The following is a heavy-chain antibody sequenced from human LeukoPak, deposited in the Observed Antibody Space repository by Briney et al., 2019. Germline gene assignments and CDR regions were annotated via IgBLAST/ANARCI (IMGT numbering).Heavy chain of an antibody. V-gene: IGHV1-8*02. CDR3: ARARELGSKTKYYFDY. CDR1: GYTFISYD. J-gene: IGHJ4*02. Sequence: GASVKVSCKASGYTFISYDINWVRQVTGQGLEWMGWMNPNSGNTGYAQKFQGRVTMTRDMSTRTVYMELSSLGYEDTAVYYCARARELGSKTKYYFDYWGQGTLVTVSS. CDR2: MNPNSGNT. D-gene: IGHD1-7*01.